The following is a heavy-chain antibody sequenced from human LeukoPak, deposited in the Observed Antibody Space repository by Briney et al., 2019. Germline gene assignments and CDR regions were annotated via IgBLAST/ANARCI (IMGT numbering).Heavy chain of an antibody. CDR2: ISYNSNYI. J-gene: IGHJ4*02. D-gene: IGHD3-22*01. Sequence: GGSLRLSCAGSGFTFSSHGMNWVRQAPGKGLEWVSFISYNSNYIFYADSVKGRFTISRDNAKNSLYLQMNSLRAEGTAVYYCARADYYETSGPFGYWGQGTLVIVSS. CDR1: GFTFSSHG. CDR3: ARADYYETSGPFGY. V-gene: IGHV3-21*01.